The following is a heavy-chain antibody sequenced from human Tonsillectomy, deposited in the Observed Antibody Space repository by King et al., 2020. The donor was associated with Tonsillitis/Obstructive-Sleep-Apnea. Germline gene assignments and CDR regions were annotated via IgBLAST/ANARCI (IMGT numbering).Heavy chain of an antibody. V-gene: IGHV3-9*01. D-gene: IGHD2-2*01. CDR2: LSWHSGSI. CDR3: AKGAYCSSTSCYSYMDV. J-gene: IGHJ6*03. Sequence: VQLVESGGGLVQPGRSLRLSCAASGFTFEDYAMHWVRQAPGKGLEWVSGLSWHSGSIGYADSVKGRFTISRDNAKNSLYLQMNSLRAEDTVLYYCAKGAYCSSTSCYSYMDVWGKGTTVTVSS. CDR1: GFTFEDYA.